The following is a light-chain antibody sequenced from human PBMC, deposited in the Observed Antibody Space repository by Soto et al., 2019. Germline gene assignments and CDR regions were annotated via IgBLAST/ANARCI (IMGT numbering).Light chain of an antibody. CDR1: QSINSD. V-gene: IGKV3-15*01. Sequence: IVMTQSPATLSVSPGETTRLSCRASQSINSDVAWYQQKPGQAPRLLIYGASTRATGIPARFSGSGSGTEFTLTISSLQSEDFAVYYCQQYNNWPLTFGGGTKVDIK. CDR2: GAS. J-gene: IGKJ4*01. CDR3: QQYNNWPLT.